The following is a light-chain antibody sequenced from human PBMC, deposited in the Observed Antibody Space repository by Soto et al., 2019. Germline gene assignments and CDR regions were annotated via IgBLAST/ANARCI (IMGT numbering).Light chain of an antibody. CDR2: EVS. CDR3: NSFTTRSTHD. J-gene: IGLJ1*01. Sequence: QSALTQPASVSGSPGQSITISCTGTSSDIGGYNFVSWYQQHPGKAPKLIFFEVSNRPSGVSNRFSGSKSGNTASLTISGLQAEDEADYYCNSFTTRSTHDFGTGTKVTVL. V-gene: IGLV2-14*01. CDR1: SSDIGGYNF.